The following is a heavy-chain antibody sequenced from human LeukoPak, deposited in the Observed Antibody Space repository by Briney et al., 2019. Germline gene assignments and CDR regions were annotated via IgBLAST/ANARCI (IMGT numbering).Heavy chain of an antibody. CDR1: GGSISSHY. J-gene: IGHJ5*02. CDR3: ARDVVGFDP. CDR2: IYYSGST. V-gene: IGHV4-59*11. Sequence: SETLSLTCTVSGGSISSHYWSWIRQPPGKGLEWMGYIYYSGSTNYNPSLKSRVTISVDTSKNQFSLKLSSVTAADTAVYYCARDVVGFDPWGQGTLVTVSS. D-gene: IGHD2-21*01.